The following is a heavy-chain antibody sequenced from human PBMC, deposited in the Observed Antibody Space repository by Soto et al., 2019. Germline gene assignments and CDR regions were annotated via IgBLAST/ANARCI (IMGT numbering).Heavy chain of an antibody. CDR3: AKGERCGGSCYPQFYYCYGMDV. V-gene: IGHV3-30*18. J-gene: IGHJ6*02. Sequence: QVQLVESGGGVVQPGRSLRLSCAASGFTFSSYCMHWVRQAPGKGLEWVAVISYDGSNKYYADSVKGRFTISRDNSTHTLYLQMNSLRAEDTAVYYCAKGERCGGSCYPQFYYCYGMDVWGQGTTVPVSS. CDR1: GFTFSSYC. CDR2: ISYDGSNK. D-gene: IGHD2-15*01.